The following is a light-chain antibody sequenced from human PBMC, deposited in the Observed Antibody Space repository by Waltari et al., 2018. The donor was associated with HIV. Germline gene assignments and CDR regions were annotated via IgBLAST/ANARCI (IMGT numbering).Light chain of an antibody. CDR3: QSYDSSLSGSFV. CDR2: ADD. J-gene: IGLJ1*01. CDR1: SSNIGAGYD. Sequence: QSVLTQPPSVSGAPGQRVTISCTGSSSNIGAGYDVHWFQQLPGTAPKHHIYADDNRPSGVPDGFSGSKSGTSASLAITGLQAEDEADYYCQSYDSSLSGSFVFGTGTKVTVL. V-gene: IGLV1-40*01.